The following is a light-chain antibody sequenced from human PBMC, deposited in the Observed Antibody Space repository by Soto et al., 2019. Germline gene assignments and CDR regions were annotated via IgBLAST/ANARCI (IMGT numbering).Light chain of an antibody. J-gene: IGKJ1*01. CDR2: GAS. V-gene: IGKV3-20*01. Sequence: EIVLTTSPGTLSLSPGERATLSCMAIENINKNYLVWYQQKGGQAPRLLLYGASTRATGIPDRFSGSGSGTDFTLIISRLEPEDFAMYYCQHFGKSPPWPFGLGTKVDIK. CDR3: QHFGKSPPWP. CDR1: ENINKNY.